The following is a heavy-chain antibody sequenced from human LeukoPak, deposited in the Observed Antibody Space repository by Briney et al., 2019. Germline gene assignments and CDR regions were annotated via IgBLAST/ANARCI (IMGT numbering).Heavy chain of an antibody. CDR1: GFIVSSNY. D-gene: IGHD6-19*01. CDR3: ARHSSGWYYNWFDP. J-gene: IGHJ5*02. V-gene: IGHV3-66*04. CDR2: IYSGGRT. Sequence: GRSLRLSCAASGFIVSSNYMSWVRQAPGKGLEWVSVIYSGGRTYYAASVKGRFTISRDNSKNTLFLQMNSLSAEDTAVYYCARHSSGWYYNWFDPWGQGTLVTVSS.